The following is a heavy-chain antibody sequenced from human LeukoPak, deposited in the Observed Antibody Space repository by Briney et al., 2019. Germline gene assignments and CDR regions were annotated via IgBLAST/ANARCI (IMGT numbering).Heavy chain of an antibody. CDR3: FSGYDRASDYFGMDV. CDR2: VYYGGNT. J-gene: IGHJ6*02. V-gene: IGHV4-39*01. D-gene: IGHD5-12*01. Sequence: TSETRSLTCTVSGGSPTSTSHYWGSIRQPPGKGLEWIGTVYYGGNTNSSTSHKSRVSISVDPSESEYSQSPTSLTAADTAVYYCFSGYDRASDYFGMDVWGQGTAVIVSS. CDR1: GGSPTSTSHY.